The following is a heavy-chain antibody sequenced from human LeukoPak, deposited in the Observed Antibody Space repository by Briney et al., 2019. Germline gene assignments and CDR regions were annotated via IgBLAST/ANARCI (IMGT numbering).Heavy chain of an antibody. CDR1: GFTVSSDA. V-gene: IGHV3-7*01. CDR2: IKEDGSE. Sequence: GGSLRLACAAAGFTVSSDAIDSVRQAPGKWREWVASIKEDGSEYYVASVKGRFTVSRDNAKNSLSLQVSSLRAEDTPVYSCANYRLVWLPAPVFDSWGQGTLVTVSS. J-gene: IGHJ4*02. CDR3: ANYRLVWLPAPVFDS. D-gene: IGHD5-24*01.